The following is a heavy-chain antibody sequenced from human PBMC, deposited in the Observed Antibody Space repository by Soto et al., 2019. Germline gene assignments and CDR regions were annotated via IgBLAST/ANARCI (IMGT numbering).Heavy chain of an antibody. CDR2: IYPGDPDT. CDR1: GYSFTTYW. J-gene: IGHJ4*02. CDR3: ARREGGRLDY. V-gene: IGHV5-51*01. Sequence: GESRPIACKGSGYSFTTYWPRWVRQMPGKGLEWMGIIYPGDPDTXYSPSFQGQVTISVDKSISAAYLQWSSLKASDSAIYYCARREGGRLDYWGQGTMVTVSS.